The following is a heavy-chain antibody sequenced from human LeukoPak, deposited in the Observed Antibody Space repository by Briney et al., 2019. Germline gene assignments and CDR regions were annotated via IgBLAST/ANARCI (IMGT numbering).Heavy chain of an antibody. D-gene: IGHD2-15*01. CDR2: IHSSGNT. Sequence: SETLLLACTVSGGSISSYFWNWSRQPPGKGLEWLGYIHSSGNTRYNPSVRSRVTMQLDKSKNQFPLKLSSVTADDPGGYYCGRAGRYCSGGRCYGATWFDPWGGGTVVSVSS. CDR1: GGSISSYF. J-gene: IGHJ5*02. CDR3: GRAGRYCSGGRCYGATWFDP. V-gene: IGHV4-59*01.